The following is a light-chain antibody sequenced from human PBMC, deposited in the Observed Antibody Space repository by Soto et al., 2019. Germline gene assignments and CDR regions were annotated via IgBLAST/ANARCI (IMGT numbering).Light chain of an antibody. CDR1: QSISSSY. CDR3: QQYGRT. J-gene: IGKJ1*01. V-gene: IGKV3-20*01. Sequence: EIVLTQSPGTLSLSPGERATLSCRASQSISSSYLDWYQQKPGQAPRLLIYGASSRATGIPDRFSGSGSGTDFTLTNSRLEPEDFAVYYCQQYGRTFGQGTKVEIK. CDR2: GAS.